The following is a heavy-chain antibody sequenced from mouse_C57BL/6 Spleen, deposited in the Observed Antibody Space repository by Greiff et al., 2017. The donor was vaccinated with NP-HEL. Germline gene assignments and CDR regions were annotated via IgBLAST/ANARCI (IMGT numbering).Heavy chain of an antibody. CDR2: IDPSDSDT. CDR3: ARRRGYFAMDY. V-gene: IGHV1-52*01. CDR1: GYTFTSYW. J-gene: IGHJ4*01. Sequence: VQLQQPGAELVRPGSSVKLSCKASGYTFTSYWMHWVKQRPIQGLEWIGNIDPSDSDTHYNQKFKDKATLTVDKSSSTAYMQLSSLTSEDSAVYYCARRRGYFAMDYWGQGTSVTVSS.